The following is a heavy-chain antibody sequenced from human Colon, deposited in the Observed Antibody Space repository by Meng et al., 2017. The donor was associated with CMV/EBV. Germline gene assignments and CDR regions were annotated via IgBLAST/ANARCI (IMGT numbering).Heavy chain of an antibody. Sequence: GESLKISCAASGFIFGDYAMTWVRQAPGKGLEWVASIIGSGFYTYYADSVKGRFTISRDNSRNMIDLQMSNLIAEDTALYYCARGTQYSDFWSGFPYWGHGTLVTVSS. CDR3: ARGTQYSDFWSGFPY. D-gene: IGHD3-3*01. J-gene: IGHJ4*01. CDR1: GFIFGDYA. CDR2: IIGSGFYT. V-gene: IGHV3-23*01.